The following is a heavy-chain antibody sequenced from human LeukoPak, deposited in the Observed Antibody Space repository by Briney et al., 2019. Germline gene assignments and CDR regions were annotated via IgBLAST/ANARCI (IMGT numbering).Heavy chain of an antibody. V-gene: IGHV3-21*01. CDR2: IGSTGSYI. D-gene: IGHD1-1*01. CDR1: GFNLNSYM. Sequence: PGGSLRLSCAASGFNLNSYMLNWVRQAPGKGLEWVSSIGSTGSYIYYADSVKGRFTISRDNPGNVVYLQMDSLRAEDTAVYYCTRVAQSGPTGWFDPWGQGTLVTVSS. CDR3: TRVAQSGPTGWFDP. J-gene: IGHJ5*02.